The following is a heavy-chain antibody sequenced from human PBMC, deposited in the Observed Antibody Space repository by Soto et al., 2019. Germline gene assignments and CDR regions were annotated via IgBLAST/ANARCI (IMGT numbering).Heavy chain of an antibody. CDR1: GFTFSSYW. V-gene: IGHV3-7*01. CDR2: IKQDGSEK. CDR3: AREVRTIFGVVISAFDI. D-gene: IGHD3-3*01. J-gene: IGHJ3*02. Sequence: GGSLRLSCAASGFTFSSYWMSWVRQAPGKGLEWVANIKQDGSEKYYVDSVKGRFTISRDNAKNSLYLQMNSLRAEDTAVYYCAREVRTIFGVVISAFDIWGQGTTVTVS.